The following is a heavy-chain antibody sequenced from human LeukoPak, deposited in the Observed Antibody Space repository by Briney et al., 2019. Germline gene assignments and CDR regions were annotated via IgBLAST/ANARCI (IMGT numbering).Heavy chain of an antibody. Sequence: PGGSLRLSCAASGFTVSTSYMSWVRQAPGKGLEWVSAIFGGGATFYADAVKGTFIISRDNSENTVYLEMNSLRPEDTAVYYCARDAHQQWQVLGVFFYGMDVWGQGTTVTVSS. CDR3: ARDAHQQWQVLGVFFYGMDV. V-gene: IGHV3-66*01. CDR1: GFTVSTSY. J-gene: IGHJ6*02. CDR2: IFGGGAT. D-gene: IGHD6-19*01.